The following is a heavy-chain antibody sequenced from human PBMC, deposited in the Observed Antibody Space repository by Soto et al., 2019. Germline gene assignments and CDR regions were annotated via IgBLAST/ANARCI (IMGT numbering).Heavy chain of an antibody. D-gene: IGHD1-26*01. Sequence: PSETLAVSCTFSGGSVSIGTYCWSWIRQPPGKGLEWIGYIYYSGSTNYNPSLKSRVTISVDTSKNQFSLKLSSVTAADTAVYYCARDGYTGPWGQGTLVTV. CDR2: IYYSGST. CDR3: ARDGYTGP. V-gene: IGHV4-61*01. CDR1: GGSVSIGTYC. J-gene: IGHJ5*02.